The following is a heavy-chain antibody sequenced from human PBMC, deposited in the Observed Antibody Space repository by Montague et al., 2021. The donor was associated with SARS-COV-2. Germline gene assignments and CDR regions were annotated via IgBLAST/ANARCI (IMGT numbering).Heavy chain of an antibody. CDR1: GGSISSFY. J-gene: IGHJ4*02. CDR2: ISDSGST. Sequence: SETLSLTCTVSGGSISSFYWSWFRQPPGKGLEWIGYISDSGSTNYNPSLTSRVTMSVDTAKNQSSLTVNSVTAADTAVYYCARHYSTTLPAVYWGQGTLVTVSS. V-gene: IGHV4-59*08. D-gene: IGHD2/OR15-2a*01. CDR3: ARHYSTTLPAVY.